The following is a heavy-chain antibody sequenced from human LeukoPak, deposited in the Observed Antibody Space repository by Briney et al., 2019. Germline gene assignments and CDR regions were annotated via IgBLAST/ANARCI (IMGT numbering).Heavy chain of an antibody. V-gene: IGHV4-30-4*01. CDR2: IYYSGST. CDR3: ASRYYYDSSGYYPGAFDI. J-gene: IGHJ3*02. CDR1: GGSISSGDYY. Sequence: SQTLSLTCTVSGGSISSGDYYWSWIRQPPGKGLEWIGYIYYSGSTYYNPSLKSRVTISVDTSKNQFSLKLSSVTAADTAVYYCASRYYYDSSGYYPGAFDIWGQGTMVTVSS. D-gene: IGHD3-22*01.